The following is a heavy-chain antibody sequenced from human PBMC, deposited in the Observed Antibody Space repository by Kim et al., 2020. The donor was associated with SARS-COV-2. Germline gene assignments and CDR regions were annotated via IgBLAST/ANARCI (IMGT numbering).Heavy chain of an antibody. Sequence: SETLSLTCAVYGGSFSGYYWSCIRQPPGKGLEWIGEINHSGSTNYNPSLKSRVTISVDTSKNQFSLKLSSVTAADTAVYYCARREWLRFSLLNNWFDPWGQGTLVTVSS. CDR3: ARREWLRFSLLNNWFDP. CDR2: INHSGST. D-gene: IGHD5-12*01. J-gene: IGHJ5*02. CDR1: GGSFSGYY. V-gene: IGHV4-34*01.